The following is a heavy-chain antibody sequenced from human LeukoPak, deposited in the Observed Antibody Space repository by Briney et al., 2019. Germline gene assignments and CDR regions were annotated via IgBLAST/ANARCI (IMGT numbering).Heavy chain of an antibody. D-gene: IGHD6-6*01. CDR3: ARGRGKYSSSPFDY. V-gene: IGHV4-34*01. CDR1: GGSFSGYY. CDR2: INHSGST. J-gene: IGHJ4*02. Sequence: SETLSLTCAVYGGSFSGYYWSWIRQPPGKGLEWIGEINHSGSTNYNPSLKSRVTISVDTSKNQFSLKLSSVTAADTAVYYCARGRGKYSSSPFDYWGQGTLVTVSS.